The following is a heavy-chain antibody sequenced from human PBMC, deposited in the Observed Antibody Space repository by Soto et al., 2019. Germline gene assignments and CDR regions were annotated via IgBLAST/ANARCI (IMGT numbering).Heavy chain of an antibody. V-gene: IGHV4-39*01. J-gene: IGHJ6*02. CDR3: ATQVGVYGSGSYGFYYYYGMDV. D-gene: IGHD3-10*01. Sequence: QLQLQESGPGLVKPSETLSLTCTVSGGSISSSSYYWGWIRQPPGKGLEWIGRIYYSGSTYYNPSLKSRVTISVDTSKHQFSLKLSSVAAADTAVYYCATQVGVYGSGSYGFYYYYGMDVWGQWTTVTVSS. CDR2: IYYSGST. CDR1: GGSISSSSYY.